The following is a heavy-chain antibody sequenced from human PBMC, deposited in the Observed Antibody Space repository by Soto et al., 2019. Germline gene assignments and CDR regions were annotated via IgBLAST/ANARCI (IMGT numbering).Heavy chain of an antibody. V-gene: IGHV3-33*01. D-gene: IGHD3-22*01. CDR2: IWYDGSNK. Sequence: QVQLVESGGGVVQPGRSLRLSCAASGFTFSSYGMHWVRQAPGKGLEWVAVIWYDGSNKYYADSVKGRFTISRDNSKNTLYLQINSLRAEDTAVYYCAREVDRAPVGSYDSNGYGTDAKHYYYYYGMDVWGQGTTVTVSS. CDR1: GFTFSSYG. CDR3: AREVDRAPVGSYDSNGYGTDAKHYYYYYGMDV. J-gene: IGHJ6*02.